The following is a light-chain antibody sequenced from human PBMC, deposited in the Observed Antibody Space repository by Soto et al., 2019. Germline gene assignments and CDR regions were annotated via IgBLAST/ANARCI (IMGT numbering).Light chain of an antibody. CDR2: GAS. V-gene: IGKV1-27*01. Sequence: DIQMTQSPSSLSASVGDRVTITCRASQGISNYLAWYQQKPGKAPKLLMYGASTLQSGVPSRFSGSGSGTEFTLIISSLQPEDVATYYCQKYNSAPQTFGPGTKVDIK. CDR3: QKYNSAPQT. J-gene: IGKJ3*01. CDR1: QGISNY.